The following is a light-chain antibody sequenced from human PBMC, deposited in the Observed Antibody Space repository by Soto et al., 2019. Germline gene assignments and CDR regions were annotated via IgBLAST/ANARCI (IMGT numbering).Light chain of an antibody. J-gene: IGKJ1*01. V-gene: IGKV3-15*01. Sequence: EIVMTQSPATLSVSPGERVSLSCRASQSIGSDLAWYQQKPGQAPRLLFYGASTRATGFPARFSGSGSGTEFTLTISSLESEDFAVYYCRQYYKWPPWTFGQGTRVEIK. CDR2: GAS. CDR3: RQYYKWPPWT. CDR1: QSIGSD.